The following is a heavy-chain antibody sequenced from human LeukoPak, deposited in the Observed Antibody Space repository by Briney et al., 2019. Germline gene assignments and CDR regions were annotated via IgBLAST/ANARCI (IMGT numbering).Heavy chain of an antibody. CDR2: IYHSGST. CDR3: ARSPYYFDSSGYHGAYYLDY. V-gene: IGHV4-38-2*01. Sequence: SETLSLTCVVSGYSISSGDYWGWIRQPPGKGLEWIGSIYHSGSTYNNPSLKSRVTISVDTSKNQFSLKLSSVTAADTAVYYCARSPYYFDSSGYHGAYYLDYWGQGTLVTVSS. J-gene: IGHJ4*02. D-gene: IGHD3-22*01. CDR1: GYSISSGDY.